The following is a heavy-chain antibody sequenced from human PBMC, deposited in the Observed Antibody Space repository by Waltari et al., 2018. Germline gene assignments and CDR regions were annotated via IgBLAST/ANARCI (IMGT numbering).Heavy chain of an antibody. V-gene: IGHV4-39*01. CDR2: MYYSGAT. CDR3: VRPGSTVTPRAFDI. CDR1: GGSISSSYH. J-gene: IGHJ3*02. D-gene: IGHD4-17*01. Sequence: QLQLQESGPGLVNPSETLSLNCPSSGGSISSSYHWAWVRRAPGKGLEWVGTMYYSGATSNNPSLDSRLSMSIDTSKNLFSLKLSSVTATDTAVYFCVRPGSTVTPRAFDIWGQGIKVTVSS.